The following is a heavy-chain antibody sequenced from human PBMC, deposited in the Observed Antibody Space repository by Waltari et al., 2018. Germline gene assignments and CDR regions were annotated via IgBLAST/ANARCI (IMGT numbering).Heavy chain of an antibody. CDR1: GYSFSTYW. CDR2: IYPGDSDT. J-gene: IGHJ3*02. D-gene: IGHD5-12*01. Sequence: EVQLVQSGAEVKKPGESLKISCKGSGYSFSTYWIGWVRQMPGKGLEWMGIIYPGDSDTTYSPSFQGQVTISADKSVSTAYLQWSSLKASDTAMFYCARRGDGYNYVDDAFDIWGQGTMVTVSS. V-gene: IGHV5-51*01. CDR3: ARRGDGYNYVDDAFDI.